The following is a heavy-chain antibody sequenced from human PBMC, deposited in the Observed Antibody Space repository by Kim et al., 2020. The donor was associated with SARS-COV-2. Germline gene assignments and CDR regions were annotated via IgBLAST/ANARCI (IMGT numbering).Heavy chain of an antibody. CDR3: AGRNTSSGEGNQSFYY. J-gene: IGHJ4*01. CDR1: GFTFSSYY. Sequence: GGSLRLSCAASGFTFSSYYMSWVRQAPGKGLEWVSCINSSGSSTNYADSVKGRFTISRDNAKNSLYLQMNSLRAEDTAVYYCAGRNTSSGEGNQSFYYWG. CDR2: INSSGSST. V-gene: IGHV3-11*03. D-gene: IGHD3-3*01.